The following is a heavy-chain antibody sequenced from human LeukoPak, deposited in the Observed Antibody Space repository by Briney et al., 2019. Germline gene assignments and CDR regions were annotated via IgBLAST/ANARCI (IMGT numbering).Heavy chain of an antibody. D-gene: IGHD5-12*01. CDR1: GYTFTSYY. CDR2: INPSGGST. J-gene: IGHJ3*02. V-gene: IGHV1-46*01. CDR3: ARVATPDAFDI. Sequence: ASVKVSCKASGYTFTSYYMHWVRQAPGQGLEWMGIINPSGGSTSYAQKFQGRVTMTRVMSTSTVYMELSSLRSEDTAVYYCARVATPDAFDIWGQGTMVTVSS.